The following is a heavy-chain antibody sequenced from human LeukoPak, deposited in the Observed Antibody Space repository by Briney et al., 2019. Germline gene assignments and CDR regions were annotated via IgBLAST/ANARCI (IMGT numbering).Heavy chain of an antibody. CDR1: SFTFSSYS. D-gene: IGHD5-18*01. CDR3: AKDGADTAIPVY. Sequence: GGSLRLSCAASSFTFSSYSMYWVRQAPGKGLEWVSYISSSSSTIYYADSVKGRFTISRDNAKNSLYPQMNSLRAEDTAVYYCAKDGADTAIPVYWGQRILVTVSS. CDR2: ISSSSSTI. J-gene: IGHJ4*02. V-gene: IGHV3-48*01.